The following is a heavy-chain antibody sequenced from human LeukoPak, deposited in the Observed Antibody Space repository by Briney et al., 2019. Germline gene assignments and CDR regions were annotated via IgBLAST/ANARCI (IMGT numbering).Heavy chain of an antibody. Sequence: ASVKVSCKASGYTFTSYAMHWVRQAPGQRLEWMGWINAGNGNTKYSQKFQGRVTITRDTSASTAYMELSSLRSEDTAVYYCARVTLGLLWFGGFDPWGQGTLVTVSS. V-gene: IGHV1-3*01. CDR2: INAGNGNT. J-gene: IGHJ5*02. D-gene: IGHD3-10*01. CDR1: GYTFTSYA. CDR3: ARVTLGLLWFGGFDP.